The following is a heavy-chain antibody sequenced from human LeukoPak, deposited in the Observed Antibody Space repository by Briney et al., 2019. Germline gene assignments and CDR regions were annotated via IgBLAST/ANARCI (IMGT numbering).Heavy chain of an antibody. D-gene: IGHD3-22*01. CDR2: ISGSGGST. Sequence: GGSLRLSWAASGFTFSSYAMSWVRQAPGKGLEWVSAISGSGGSTYYADSVKGRFTISRDNSKNTLYQQMNSLRAEDTAVYYCAKDIYYDSSGYFVFDYWGQGTLVTVSS. V-gene: IGHV3-23*01. CDR1: GFTFSSYA. CDR3: AKDIYYDSSGYFVFDY. J-gene: IGHJ4*02.